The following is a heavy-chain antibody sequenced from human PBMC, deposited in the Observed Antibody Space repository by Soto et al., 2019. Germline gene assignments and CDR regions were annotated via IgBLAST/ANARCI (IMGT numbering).Heavy chain of an antibody. J-gene: IGHJ5*02. CDR2: IKSKSDGGTT. D-gene: IGHD6-6*01. Sequence: EVQLVESGGGLVEPGGSLRLSCAASGFTFTNAWMTWVRQSPGKGLEWVGRIKSKSDGGTTDYAAPVKGRFTVSRDDSENTLYLQMTSLKIEDTAVYYCAVKGGSSKGWFDPWGQGTLVTVSS. CDR1: GFTFTNAW. CDR3: AVKGGSSKGWFDP. V-gene: IGHV3-15*07.